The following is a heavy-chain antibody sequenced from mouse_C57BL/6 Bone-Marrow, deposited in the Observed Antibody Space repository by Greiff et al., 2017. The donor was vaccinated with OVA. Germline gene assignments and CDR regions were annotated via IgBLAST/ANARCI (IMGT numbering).Heavy chain of an antibody. CDR3: ARDYYGNWYAY. D-gene: IGHD2-1*01. Sequence: DVMLVESGGGLVKPGGSLKLSCAASGFTFSSYAMSWVRQTPEKRLEWVATISDGGSYTYYPANVKGRFTISRDNAKNNLYLQMSHLKSEDTAMYYCARDYYGNWYAYWGQGTLVTVSA. CDR2: ISDGGSYT. CDR1: GFTFSSYA. V-gene: IGHV5-4*01. J-gene: IGHJ3*01.